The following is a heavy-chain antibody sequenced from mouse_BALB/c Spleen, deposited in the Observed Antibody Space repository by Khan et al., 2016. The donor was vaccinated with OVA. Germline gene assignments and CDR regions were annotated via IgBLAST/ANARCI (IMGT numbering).Heavy chain of an antibody. Sequence: VQLQQSGAELARPGASVKMSCKASGYTFTTYTIHWVKQRPGQGLEWIGYIIPSNDYTYYNQKFKDRATLTADKSSSTAYMQLSSLTSEDSAVYYCVREGAYYRSDGWFAYWGQGTLVTVSA. V-gene: IGHV1-4*01. CDR3: VREGAYYRSDGWFAY. D-gene: IGHD2-14*01. CDR1: GYTFTTYT. J-gene: IGHJ3*01. CDR2: IIPSNDYT.